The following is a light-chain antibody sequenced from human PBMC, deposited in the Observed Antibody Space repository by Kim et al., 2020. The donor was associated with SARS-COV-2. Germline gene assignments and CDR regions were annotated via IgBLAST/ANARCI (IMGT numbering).Light chain of an antibody. V-gene: IGLV3-19*01. J-gene: IGLJ1*01. Sequence: SSELTQDPAVSVALGQTVRITCQGDSLRSYYASWYQQKPGQAPVVVIYGKNNRPSGIPDRFSGSSSGNTASWTITGAQAEDEADYYCNSRDFSGLYVFGT. CDR1: SLRSYY. CDR3: NSRDFSGLYV. CDR2: GKN.